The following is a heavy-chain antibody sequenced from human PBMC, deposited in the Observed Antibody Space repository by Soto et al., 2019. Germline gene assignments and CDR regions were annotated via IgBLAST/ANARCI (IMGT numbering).Heavy chain of an antibody. CDR1: GFTFSSYG. CDR3: ARLGYCISTSCYDFDY. V-gene: IGHV3-33*01. Sequence: GGSLRLSCAASGFTFSSYGMHWVRQAPGKGLEWVAVIWYDGSNKYYADSVKGRFTISRDNSKNTLYLQMNSLRAEDTAVYYCARLGYCISTSCYDFDYWGQGTLVTVSS. D-gene: IGHD2-2*01. CDR2: IWYDGSNK. J-gene: IGHJ4*02.